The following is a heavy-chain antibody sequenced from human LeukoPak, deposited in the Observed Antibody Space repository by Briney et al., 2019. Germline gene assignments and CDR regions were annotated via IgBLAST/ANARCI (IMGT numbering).Heavy chain of an antibody. J-gene: IGHJ4*02. Sequence: SETLSPTCTVSGGSTSSYYWSWIRQPPGKGLEWIGYIYYSGSTNYNPSLKSRVTISVDTSKNQFSLKLSSVTAADTAVYYCARHPGALSSWYDYWGQGTLVTVSS. D-gene: IGHD6-13*01. CDR1: GGSTSSYY. CDR2: IYYSGST. CDR3: ARHPGALSSWYDY. V-gene: IGHV4-59*08.